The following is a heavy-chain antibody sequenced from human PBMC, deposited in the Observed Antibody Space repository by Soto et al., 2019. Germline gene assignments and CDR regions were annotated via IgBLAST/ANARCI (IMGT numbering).Heavy chain of an antibody. CDR2: ISYDGSNK. Sequence: PGGSLRLSCAASGFTFSSYGMHWVRQAPGKGLEWVAVISYDGSNKYHADSVKGRFTISRDNSKNTLYLQMNSLRAEDTAVYYCARDMVHYYGSGVLSYYYYGMDVWGQGTTVTVSS. V-gene: IGHV3-30*03. D-gene: IGHD3-10*01. J-gene: IGHJ6*02. CDR1: GFTFSSYG. CDR3: ARDMVHYYGSGVLSYYYYGMDV.